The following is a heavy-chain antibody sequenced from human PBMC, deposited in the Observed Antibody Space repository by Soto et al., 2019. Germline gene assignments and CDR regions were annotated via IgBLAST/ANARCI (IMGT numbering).Heavy chain of an antibody. D-gene: IGHD6-19*01. Sequence: GGSLRLSCAASGFTFSYSAMSWVRQAPGRGLEWVSTISGSGGTPYYADSVKGRFTISRDNSRDTLFLQMNSLTADDTAVYYCAKATTNGGWFNPFDSWGQGALVTVSS. CDR3: AKATTNGGWFNPFDS. J-gene: IGHJ4*02. CDR1: GFTFSYSA. V-gene: IGHV3-23*01. CDR2: ISGSGGTP.